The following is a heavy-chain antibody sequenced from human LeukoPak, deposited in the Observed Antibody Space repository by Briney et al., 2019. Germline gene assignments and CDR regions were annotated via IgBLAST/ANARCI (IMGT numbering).Heavy chain of an antibody. J-gene: IGHJ6*03. D-gene: IGHD1-14*01. Sequence: GGSLRLSCAASGFTFSSYGMHWVRQAPGKGLEWVAVIWYDGSNKYYADSVKGRFTISRDNSKNTLYLQMNSLRAEDTAVYYCAKTTSNYYYYYMGVWGKGTTVTVSS. CDR2: IWYDGSNK. CDR1: GFTFSSYG. CDR3: AKTTSNYYYYYMGV. V-gene: IGHV3-33*06.